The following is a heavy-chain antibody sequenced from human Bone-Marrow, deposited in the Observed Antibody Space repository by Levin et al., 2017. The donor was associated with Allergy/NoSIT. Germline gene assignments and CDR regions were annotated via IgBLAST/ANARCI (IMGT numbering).Heavy chain of an antibody. J-gene: IGHJ4*02. CDR1: GFTFSTYY. CDR2: ISDRNSDI. D-gene: IGHD3-9*01. CDR3: ARAAALTSPLTY. V-gene: IGHV3-21*01. Sequence: GASVKVSCAASGFTFSTYYMNWVRQAPGQGLEWVSSISDRNSDIQYADSMKGRCTITRDNTKNSLYLQMNSLRAEDTAVYYCARAAALTSPLTYWGQGTLVTVAS.